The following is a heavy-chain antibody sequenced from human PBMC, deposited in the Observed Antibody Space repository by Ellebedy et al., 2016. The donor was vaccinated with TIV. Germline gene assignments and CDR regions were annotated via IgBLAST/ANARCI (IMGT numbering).Heavy chain of an antibody. J-gene: IGHJ5*02. D-gene: IGHD1-1*01. V-gene: IGHV4-34*01. CDR1: GGSFSGYY. CDR3: ARGVQLERRFGGWFNP. Sequence: SETLSLTXAVYGGSFSGYYWSWIRQPPGKGLEWIGEINHSGSTNYNPSLKSRVTISVDTSKNQFSLKLSSVTAADTAVYYCARGVQLERRFGGWFNPWGQGTLVTVSS. CDR2: INHSGST.